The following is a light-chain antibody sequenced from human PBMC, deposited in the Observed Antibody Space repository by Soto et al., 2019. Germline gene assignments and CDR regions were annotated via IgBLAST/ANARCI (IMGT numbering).Light chain of an antibody. CDR2: AAS. CDR1: QGIFNY. Sequence: GDRVPITCRASQGIFNYLAWYQQKPGKVPKLLIYAASTLQSGVPSRFSGSGSGTDFTLTISSLQPEDVATYYCQNYNSAPGTFGPGAKVDIK. CDR3: QNYNSAPGT. J-gene: IGKJ3*01. V-gene: IGKV1-27*01.